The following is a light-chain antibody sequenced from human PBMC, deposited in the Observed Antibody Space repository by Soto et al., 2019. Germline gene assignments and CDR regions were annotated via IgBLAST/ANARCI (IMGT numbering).Light chain of an antibody. Sequence: IQVTQSPPTLSASLGDRVTITCRASQTISTWIAWYQQKPGKAPKLLVYDASTLQSGVASRFSGSGSGTEFTLTISSLPPEDFETYYCLQDYNYPWTFGQGTKVDIK. J-gene: IGKJ1*01. CDR1: QTISTW. CDR2: DAS. CDR3: LQDYNYPWT. V-gene: IGKV1-5*01.